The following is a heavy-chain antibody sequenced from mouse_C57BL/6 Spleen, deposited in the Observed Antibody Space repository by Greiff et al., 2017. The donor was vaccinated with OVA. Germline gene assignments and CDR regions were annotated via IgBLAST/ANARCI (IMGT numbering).Heavy chain of an antibody. V-gene: IGHV3-6*01. Sequence: EVKLQESGPGLVKPSQSLSLTCSVTGYSITSGYYWNWIRQFPGNKLEWMGYISYDGSNNYNPSLKNRISITRDTSKNQFFLKLNSVTTEDTATHYCARDLRGYFDYWGQGTTLTVSS. J-gene: IGHJ2*01. D-gene: IGHD3-1*01. CDR1: GYSITSGYY. CDR2: ISYDGSN. CDR3: ARDLRGYFDY.